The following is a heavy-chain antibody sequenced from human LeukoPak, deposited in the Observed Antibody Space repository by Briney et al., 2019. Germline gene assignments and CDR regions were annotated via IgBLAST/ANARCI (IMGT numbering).Heavy chain of an antibody. Sequence: QSGGSLRLSCAASGFTFSSYAMRWVRQAPGKGLEWVAVISYDGSNKYYADSVKGRFTISRDNSKNTLNLQMNSLRAEDTAVYYCARVPGYDSSGYFDYWGQGTLVTVSS. CDR2: ISYDGSNK. CDR1: GFTFSSYA. D-gene: IGHD3-22*01. V-gene: IGHV3-30-3*01. J-gene: IGHJ4*02. CDR3: ARVPGYDSSGYFDY.